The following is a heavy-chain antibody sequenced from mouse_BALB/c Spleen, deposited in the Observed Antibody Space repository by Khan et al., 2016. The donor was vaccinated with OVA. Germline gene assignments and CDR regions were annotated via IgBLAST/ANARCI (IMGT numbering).Heavy chain of an antibody. CDR1: GFPFSSSG. CDR3: ARLLPSYFNY. D-gene: IGHD1-1*01. V-gene: IGHV5-6*01. CDR2: ISSSSSYT. J-gene: IGHJ2*01. Sequence: EVVLVESGGDLVKPGGSLKLSCAASGFPFSSSGMSWVRQTPDKRLEWVATISSSSSYTYYPDSVKGRFTISRDNAKNTLYLQMSSLKSEDTAMDYCARLLPSYFNYWGQGTTLTVSS.